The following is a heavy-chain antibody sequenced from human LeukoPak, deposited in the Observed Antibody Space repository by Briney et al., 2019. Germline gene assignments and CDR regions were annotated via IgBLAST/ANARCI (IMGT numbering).Heavy chain of an antibody. D-gene: IGHD4-11*01. V-gene: IGHV3-33*01. CDR3: ARDAQRGFDYSNSLRY. CDR2: IWSDGTNK. J-gene: IGHJ4*02. Sequence: GGSLRLSCAATGFTFNQYGMHWVRQAPGKGLEWVAVIWSDGTNKYYAGSVKGRSTISRADSRNTVYLQMNTLRPEDTGMYYCARDAQRGFDYSNSLRYWGQGTPVTVST. CDR1: GFTFNQYG.